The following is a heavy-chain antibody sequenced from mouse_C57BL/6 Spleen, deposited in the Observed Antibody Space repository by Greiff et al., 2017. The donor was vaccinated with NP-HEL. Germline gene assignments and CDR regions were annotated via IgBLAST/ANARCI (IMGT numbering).Heavy chain of an antibody. D-gene: IGHD2-4*01. CDR2: INPNNGGT. Sequence: EVQLQQSGPELVKPGASVKISCKASGYTFTDYYINWVKQSHGKSLEWIGDINPNNGGTSYNQKFKGKATLTVDKSSSTAYMELRSLTSEDSAVYYCAREGSLYDYDLYWYFDVWGTGTTVTVSS. CDR1: GYTFTDYY. V-gene: IGHV1-26*01. CDR3: AREGSLYDYDLYWYFDV. J-gene: IGHJ1*03.